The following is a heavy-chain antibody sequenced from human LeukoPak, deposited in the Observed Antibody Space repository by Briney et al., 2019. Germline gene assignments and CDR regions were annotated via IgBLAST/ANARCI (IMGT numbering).Heavy chain of an antibody. J-gene: IGHJ4*02. CDR1: GGSISSSSSY. V-gene: IGHV4-39*01. CDR3: ARHRSGWLQSSFDY. CDR2: IYYSGSS. D-gene: IGHD5-24*01. Sequence: SETLSLTCSVSGGSISSSSSYWGWIRQPPGKGLEWIGSIYYSGSSFDNPALKSRVTISVDTSKNQFSLKLSSVTAADTAVYYCARHRSGWLQSSFDYWGQGALVTVSS.